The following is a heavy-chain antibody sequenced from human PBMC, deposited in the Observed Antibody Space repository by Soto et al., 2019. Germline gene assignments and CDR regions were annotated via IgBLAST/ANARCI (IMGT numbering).Heavy chain of an antibody. D-gene: IGHD2-2*01. Sequence: ASVKVSCKASGYTFTGYYMHWVRQAPGQGLEWMGWINPNSGGTNYAQKFQGRVTMTRDTSISTAYMELSRLRSDDTAVYYCARGRYCSSTSCYYYYGMDVRGQGTTVTVSS. CDR1: GYTFTGYY. CDR2: INPNSGGT. V-gene: IGHV1-2*02. J-gene: IGHJ6*02. CDR3: ARGRYCSSTSCYYYYGMDV.